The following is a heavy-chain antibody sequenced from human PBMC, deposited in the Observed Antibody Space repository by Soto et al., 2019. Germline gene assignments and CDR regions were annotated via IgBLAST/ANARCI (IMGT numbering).Heavy chain of an antibody. CDR1: GGSFSSGSYS. Sequence: QVQLQESGPGLVKPSQTLSLTCTVSGGSFSSGSYSWSWIRQLPGRGLEWMGYIYDSGSTFYRPSRKSRVYILMDRSTNQCSLEPTSVTAVDTAVYYCTTGPIGRVYDIWGEVTVVAVSS. D-gene: IGHD3-10*01. CDR3: TTGPIGRVYDI. CDR2: IYDSGST. J-gene: IGHJ3*02. V-gene: IGHV4-31*03.